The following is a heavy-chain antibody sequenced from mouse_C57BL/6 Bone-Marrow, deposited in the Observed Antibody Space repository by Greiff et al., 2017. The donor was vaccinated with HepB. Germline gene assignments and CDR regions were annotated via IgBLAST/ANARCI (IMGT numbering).Heavy chain of an antibody. Sequence: VQLQQPGAELVKPGASVKMSCKASGYTFTSYWITWVKQRPGQGLEWIGDIYPGSGSTNYNEKFKSKATLTVDTSSSTAYMQLSSLTSEDSAVYYCARRRDGYYVHFDYWGQGTTLTVSS. D-gene: IGHD2-3*01. CDR3: ARRRDGYYVHFDY. V-gene: IGHV1-55*01. J-gene: IGHJ2*01. CDR1: GYTFTSYW. CDR2: IYPGSGST.